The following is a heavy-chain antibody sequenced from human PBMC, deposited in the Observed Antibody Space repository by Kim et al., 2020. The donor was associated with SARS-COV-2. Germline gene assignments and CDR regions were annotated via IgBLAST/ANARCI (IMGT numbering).Heavy chain of an antibody. V-gene: IGHV1-18*01. Sequence: ASVKVSCKASGYSFTSSGITWVRQAPAGGPEWMGWINTYNGQANYAQKFKGRVTMTTDTSTSTAYMELRSLTSDDTAVYYCARSRGYVDYWGQGTLVTASS. CDR1: GYSFTSSG. D-gene: IGHD3-10*01. CDR2: INTYNGQA. J-gene: IGHJ4*02. CDR3: ARSRGYVDY.